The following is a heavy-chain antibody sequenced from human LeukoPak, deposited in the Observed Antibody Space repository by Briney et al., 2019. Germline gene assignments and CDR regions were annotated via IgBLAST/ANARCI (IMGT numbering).Heavy chain of an antibody. D-gene: IGHD6-6*01. Sequence: SVKVSCKASGGTFSSYAISWVRQAPGQGLEWMGRIIPILGIANYAQKFQGRVTITADKSTSTAYMELSSLRSEDTAVYYCARGLLVYSSSSYWFDPWGQGTLVTVSS. CDR3: ARGLLVYSSSSYWFDP. J-gene: IGHJ5*02. CDR2: IIPILGIA. CDR1: GGTFSSYA. V-gene: IGHV1-69*04.